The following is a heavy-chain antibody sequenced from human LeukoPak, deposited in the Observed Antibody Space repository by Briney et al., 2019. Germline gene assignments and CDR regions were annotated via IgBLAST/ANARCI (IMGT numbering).Heavy chain of an antibody. CDR3: ARLWGAATIFDL. D-gene: IGHD4/OR15-4a*01. Sequence: GRSLRLSCAASGFTFDDYAMHWVRQAPGKGLEWVSGISWNSGSIGYADSVKGRFTVSRDNAENSLYLQTNSLRAEDTAIYYCARLWGAATIFDLWGQGTLVTVSS. J-gene: IGHJ4*02. V-gene: IGHV3-9*01. CDR1: GFTFDDYA. CDR2: ISWNSGSI.